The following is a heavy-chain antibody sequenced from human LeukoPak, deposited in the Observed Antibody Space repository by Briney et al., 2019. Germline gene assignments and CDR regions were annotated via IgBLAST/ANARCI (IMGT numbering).Heavy chain of an antibody. J-gene: IGHJ4*02. Sequence: GGSLRLSCAASGFTFSSYAMHWVRQAPGKGLEWVAVISYDGSNKYYADSVKGRFTISRDNAKNSLYPQMNSLRAEDTAVYYCARDVSDYYGSGVPPKPTYLDYWGQGTLVTVSS. D-gene: IGHD3-10*01. CDR2: ISYDGSNK. V-gene: IGHV3-30-3*01. CDR3: ARDVSDYYGSGVPPKPTYLDY. CDR1: GFTFSSYA.